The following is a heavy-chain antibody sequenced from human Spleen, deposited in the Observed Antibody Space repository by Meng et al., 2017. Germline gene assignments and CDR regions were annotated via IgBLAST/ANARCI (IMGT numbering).Heavy chain of an antibody. Sequence: QVQLVQSGAEVKKPGASVKVSCKPSGYNFPDYYIHWVRRAPGQGLEWMGWINTNTGNPTYAQDFTGRFVFSLDASVSTAYLQISSLKAEDSAVYFCARGTRHYYDSSGPDYWGQGTLVTVSS. CDR2: INTNTGNP. D-gene: IGHD3-22*01. CDR3: ARGTRHYYDSSGPDY. V-gene: IGHV7-4-1*02. CDR1: GYNFPDYY. J-gene: IGHJ4*02.